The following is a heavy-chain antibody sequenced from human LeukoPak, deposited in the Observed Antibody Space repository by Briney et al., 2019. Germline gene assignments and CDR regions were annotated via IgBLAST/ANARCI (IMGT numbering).Heavy chain of an antibody. CDR3: AGVGGRANEPFDY. D-gene: IGHD3-10*01. Sequence: SVKVSCRTSGGSFSSYAFSWVRQAPGQGLEWMGRIIPSFGRANSAQKFQGRVTITADKSTSTAYMELSSLRSEDTAVYYCAGVGGRANEPFDYWGQGTLVTVSS. CDR2: IIPSFGRA. J-gene: IGHJ4*02. V-gene: IGHV1-69*04. CDR1: GGSFSSYA.